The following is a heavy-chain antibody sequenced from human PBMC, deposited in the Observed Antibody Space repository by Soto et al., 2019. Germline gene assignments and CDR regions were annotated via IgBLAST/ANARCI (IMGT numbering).Heavy chain of an antibody. CDR3: ANMAVAATPQDDGYFDY. V-gene: IGHV4-31*03. D-gene: IGHD2-15*01. CDR2: IYYSGST. J-gene: IGHJ4*02. CDR1: GGSLSSGGYY. Sequence: SETLSLTCTVSGGSLSSGGYYWSWIRQHPGKGLEWIGYIYYSGSTYYNPSLKSRVTISVDTSKNQFSLKLSSVTAADTAVYYCANMAVAATPQDDGYFDYWGQGTLVTVSS.